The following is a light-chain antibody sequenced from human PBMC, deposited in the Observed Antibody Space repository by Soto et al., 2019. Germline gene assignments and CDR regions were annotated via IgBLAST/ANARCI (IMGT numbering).Light chain of an antibody. CDR3: QQYYSTPQT. J-gene: IGKJ1*01. CDR2: WAS. Sequence: DIVMTQSPDSLAVSLGDRATINCKSSQSVLYSSNNKNYLAWYQQKPGQPPKLLIYWASTRESGVPDQFSGSGSGTDFTLTISSLQAEDVAVYYCQQYYSTPQTFGQGTKVEIK. V-gene: IGKV4-1*01. CDR1: QSVLYSSNNKNY.